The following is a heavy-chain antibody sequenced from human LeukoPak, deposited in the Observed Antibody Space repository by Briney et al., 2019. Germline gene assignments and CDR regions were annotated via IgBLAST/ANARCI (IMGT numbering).Heavy chain of an antibody. Sequence: PSATLSLTCTVSGRSISSYYWSWIRQPPGKGLEWIGYIYYSGSTNYNPSLKNRVTISLDTSKNQVSLKLSSVTAADTAVYYCARAWSNWFDPWGQGTLVTVSS. J-gene: IGHJ5*02. CDR3: ARAWSNWFDP. CDR1: GRSISSYY. CDR2: IYYSGST. D-gene: IGHD3-3*01. V-gene: IGHV4-59*01.